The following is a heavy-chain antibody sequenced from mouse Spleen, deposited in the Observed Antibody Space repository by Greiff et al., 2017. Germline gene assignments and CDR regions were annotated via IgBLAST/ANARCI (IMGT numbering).Heavy chain of an antibody. Sequence: VQLQQSGAELVKPGASVKISCKASGYAFSSYWMNWVKQRPGKGLEWIGQIYPGDGDTNYNGKFKGKATLTADKSSSTAYMQLSSLTSEDSAVYFCARSGDGYYAYYFDYWGQGTTLTVSS. CDR2: IYPGDGDT. D-gene: IGHD2-3*01. V-gene: IGHV1-80*01. J-gene: IGHJ2*01. CDR3: ARSGDGYYAYYFDY. CDR1: GYAFSSYW.